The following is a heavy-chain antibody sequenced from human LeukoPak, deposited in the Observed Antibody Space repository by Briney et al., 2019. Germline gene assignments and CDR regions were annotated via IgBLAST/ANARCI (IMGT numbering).Heavy chain of an antibody. CDR3: AREFEYRTSGAGY. J-gene: IGHJ4*02. CDR2: MSINSGLK. D-gene: IGHD6-6*01. Sequence: PGGSLRLSCAASGFTFSSYSMNWVRQAPGKGLEWLSSMSINSGLKYHADSVKGRFTISRDNAKNSLYLQMNSLRAEDTAVYYCAREFEYRTSGAGYWGQGTLVTVSS. CDR1: GFTFSSYS. V-gene: IGHV3-21*01.